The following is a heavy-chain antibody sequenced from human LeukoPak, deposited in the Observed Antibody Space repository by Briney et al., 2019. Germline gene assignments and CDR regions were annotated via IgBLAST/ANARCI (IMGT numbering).Heavy chain of an antibody. CDR3: ARDGVGSSSGAFDI. J-gene: IGHJ3*02. Sequence: PGGSLRLSCAASGFTFSSYAMHWVRQAPGKGLEYVSAISSNGGSTYYANSVKGRFTISRDNSKNTLYLQMGSLRAEDMAVYYCARDGVGSSSGAFDIWGQGTMVTVSS. V-gene: IGHV3-64*01. D-gene: IGHD6-6*01. CDR2: ISSNGGST. CDR1: GFTFSSYA.